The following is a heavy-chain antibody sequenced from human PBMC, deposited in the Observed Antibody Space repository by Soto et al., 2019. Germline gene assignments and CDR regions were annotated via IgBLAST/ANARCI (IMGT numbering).Heavy chain of an antibody. CDR3: ARDEYYYDSSGSRTWYFDL. CDR2: IYTSGST. V-gene: IGHV4-4*07. CDR1: GGSISSYY. D-gene: IGHD3-22*01. Sequence: SETLSLTCTVSGGSISSYYWSWIRQPAGKGLEWIGRIYTSGSTNYNPSLKSRVTMSVDPSKNQFSLKLSSVTAADTAVYYCARDEYYYDSSGSRTWYFDLWGRGTLVTVSS. J-gene: IGHJ2*01.